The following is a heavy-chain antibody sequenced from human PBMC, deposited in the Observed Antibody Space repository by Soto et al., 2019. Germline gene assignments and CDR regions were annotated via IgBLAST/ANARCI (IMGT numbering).Heavy chain of an antibody. Sequence: SENLSLTCTVSGGSISSYYWSWIRQPPGKGLEWIGYIYYTGSTNYNPSLKSRVTISVDTSKNQFSLKLSSVTAADTAVYYRARGYRSLDYWGQGTLVTVSS. J-gene: IGHJ4*02. CDR2: IYYTGST. D-gene: IGHD4-4*01. V-gene: IGHV4-59*01. CDR3: ARGYRSLDY. CDR1: GGSISSYY.